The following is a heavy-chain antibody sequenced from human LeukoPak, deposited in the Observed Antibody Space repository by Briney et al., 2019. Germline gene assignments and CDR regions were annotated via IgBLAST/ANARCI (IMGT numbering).Heavy chain of an antibody. CDR3: AREYFPPGLLTIVFDN. Sequence: GGSLRPSCAASGFSLSSYYMSWVRQAPGKGLEWMANIGYDGSQKNYDDSLKGRFTISRDNAKNSVYLQMNSLRAEDTAVYYCAREYFPPGLLTIVFDNWGQGTLVTVSS. CDR1: GFSLSSYY. D-gene: IGHD3-9*01. J-gene: IGHJ4*02. V-gene: IGHV3-7*01. CDR2: IGYDGSQK.